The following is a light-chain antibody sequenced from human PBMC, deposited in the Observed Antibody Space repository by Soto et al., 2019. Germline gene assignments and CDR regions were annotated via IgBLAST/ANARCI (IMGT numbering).Light chain of an antibody. J-gene: IGKJ1*01. CDR2: DTY. V-gene: IGKV3-20*01. CDR3: QQYGSSPPET. CDR1: QGVSRY. Sequence: EIVLTQSPATLSLSPGERATLSFRASQGVSRYLAWYQQKPGQSPRLLIYDTYNRATGIPARFSGSGSGTDFTLTISRLEPEDFAVYYCQQYGSSPPETFGQGTKVDIK.